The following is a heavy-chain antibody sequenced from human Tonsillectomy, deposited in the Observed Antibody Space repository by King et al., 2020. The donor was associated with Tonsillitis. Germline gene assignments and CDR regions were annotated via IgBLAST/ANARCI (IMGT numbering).Heavy chain of an antibody. D-gene: IGHD6-13*01. J-gene: IGHJ6*02. V-gene: IGHV4-34*01. CDR2: LNHSGST. CDR1: GESFSNYY. CDR3: ARGIAAGGKLYPYDLDL. Sequence: VQLQQWGAGLLKPSETLSLTCAVYGESFSNYYWNWIRQPPGKGLEWIGELNHSGSTSYNPSLASRLSMSVDTSQNQFSLKLTSVTAADTAVYYCARGIAAGGKLYPYDLDLWSPGTTVTVSS.